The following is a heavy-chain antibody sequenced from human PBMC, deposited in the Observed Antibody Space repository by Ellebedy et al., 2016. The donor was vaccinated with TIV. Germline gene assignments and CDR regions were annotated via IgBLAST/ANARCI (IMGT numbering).Heavy chain of an antibody. J-gene: IGHJ3*01. D-gene: IGHD1-14*01. CDR3: ARAETGGDDPLDL. Sequence: ASVKVSCKASGYTFTGYYMHWVRQAPGQGLEWMGGIIPMLGTPTYAQKFQGRVTISADESTRTAYMDLRRLTSDDTAVYYCARAETGGDDPLDLWGQGTVVTVSS. V-gene: IGHV1-69*13. CDR1: GYTFTGYY. CDR2: IIPMLGTP.